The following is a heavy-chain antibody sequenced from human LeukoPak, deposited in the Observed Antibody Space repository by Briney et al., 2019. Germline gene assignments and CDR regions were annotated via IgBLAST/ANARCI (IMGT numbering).Heavy chain of an antibody. D-gene: IGHD3-22*01. Sequence: ASVKVSCKASGYTFTSYDINWVRQATGQGLEWMGWINPNSGGTNYAQKFQGRVTMTRDTSISTAYMELSRLRSDDTAVYYCARGINRGGSSGPVRYWGQGTLVTVSS. V-gene: IGHV1-2*02. CDR1: GYTFTSYD. CDR2: INPNSGGT. CDR3: ARGINRGGSSGPVRY. J-gene: IGHJ4*02.